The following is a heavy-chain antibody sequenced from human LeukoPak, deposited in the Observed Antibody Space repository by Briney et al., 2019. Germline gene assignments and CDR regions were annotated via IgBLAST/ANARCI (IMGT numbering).Heavy chain of an antibody. D-gene: IGHD1-26*01. Sequence: SETLSLTCTVSGRSIRTYYWSWIRQPAGKGLEWIGRIYNSGSTNYNSSLKSRVTISVDTSKNQYSLRLSSVTAADTAVYYCARERTEYSGNYVFDYWGQGTLVTVSS. V-gene: IGHV4-4*07. CDR3: ARERTEYSGNYVFDY. CDR1: GRSIRTYY. CDR2: IYNSGST. J-gene: IGHJ4*02.